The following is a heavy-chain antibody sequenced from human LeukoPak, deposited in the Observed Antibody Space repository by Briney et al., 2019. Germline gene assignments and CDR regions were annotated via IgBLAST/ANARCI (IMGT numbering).Heavy chain of an antibody. CDR3: ARGGFRCSSSSCSNWFDP. J-gene: IGHJ5*02. D-gene: IGHD2-2*01. CDR1: GGSFSGYY. Sequence: SETLSLTCAVYGGSFSGYYWSWIRQPPGKGLEWMGEINHSGSTNYNPSLKSRVTMSLDTSKNQFSLKLSSVTATDTAVYYCARGGFRCSSSSCSNWFDPWGQGTLVTVSS. V-gene: IGHV4-34*01. CDR2: INHSGST.